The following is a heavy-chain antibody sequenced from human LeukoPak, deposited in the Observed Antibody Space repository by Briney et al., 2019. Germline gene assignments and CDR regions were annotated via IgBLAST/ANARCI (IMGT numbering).Heavy chain of an antibody. CDR2: LWYDGSNK. CDR3: ARARTTRGFDY. D-gene: IGHD4-17*01. CDR1: GFTFNSYG. Sequence: GGSLRLSCAASGFTFNSYGIHWVRQAPGKGLEWVAFLWYDGSNKYYADSVKGRFTISRDNSKNTLYLQMNSLRAEDTAVYYCARARTTRGFDYWGQGTLVTVSS. J-gene: IGHJ4*02. V-gene: IGHV3-33*01.